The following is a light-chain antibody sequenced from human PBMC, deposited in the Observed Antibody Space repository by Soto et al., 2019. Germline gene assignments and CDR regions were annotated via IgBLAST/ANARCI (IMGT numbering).Light chain of an antibody. J-gene: IGKJ1*01. CDR1: QSISHR. V-gene: IGKV1-5*01. Sequence: DIQMTQAPSTLSASIGDRVIITCRASQSISHRLAWYQQKPGKAPNILISDATILESGVPSRFSGRTSGTEFTLTISSLQPDEFATYYCQQYHTYRKFGQGTKVEIK. CDR3: QQYHTYRK. CDR2: DAT.